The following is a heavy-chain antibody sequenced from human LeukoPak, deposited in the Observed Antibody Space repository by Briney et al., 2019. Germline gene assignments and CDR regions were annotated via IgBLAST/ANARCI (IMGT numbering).Heavy chain of an antibody. V-gene: IGHV3-20*04. CDR2: INWNGGST. CDR1: GFTLDDYG. CDR3: ARVSSGYYMDV. Sequence: GGSLRLSCAASGFTLDDYGMSWVRQAPGKGREWVSGINWNGGSTGYADSVKGRFTISRDNAKNSLYLQMNSLRAEDTALYYCARVSSGYYMDVWGKGTTVTVSS. J-gene: IGHJ6*03. D-gene: IGHD3-3*01.